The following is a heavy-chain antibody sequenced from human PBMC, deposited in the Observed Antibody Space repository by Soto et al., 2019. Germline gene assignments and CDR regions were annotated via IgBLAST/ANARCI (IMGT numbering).Heavy chain of an antibody. V-gene: IGHV3-23*01. CDR3: AGGSSWTRVDY. Sequence: PVGSLRLSCAASGFTFSTYAMSWVRQAPGKGLEWVSAISASGGSTYYADSVKGRFTISRDSSKNTLYLQMNSLRAEDTAVYYCAGGSSWTRVDYWGQGALVTVSS. CDR2: ISASGGST. CDR1: GFTFSTYA. J-gene: IGHJ4*02. D-gene: IGHD6-13*01.